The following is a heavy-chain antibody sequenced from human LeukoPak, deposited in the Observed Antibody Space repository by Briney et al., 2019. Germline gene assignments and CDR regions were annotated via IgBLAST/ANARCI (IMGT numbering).Heavy chain of an antibody. D-gene: IGHD2-21*02. CDR2: IKQDGTTK. J-gene: IGHJ4*02. Sequence: GGSLRLSCAASGFTFSDYWMAGVRQAPGKGLEWVANIKQDGTTKNYVDSVKGRFTISRDNAENSLYLQMNSLRAEDTAVYYCARDYGGDLNSWGQGTLVTVPS. CDR1: GFTFSDYW. CDR3: ARDYGGDLNS. V-gene: IGHV3-7*04.